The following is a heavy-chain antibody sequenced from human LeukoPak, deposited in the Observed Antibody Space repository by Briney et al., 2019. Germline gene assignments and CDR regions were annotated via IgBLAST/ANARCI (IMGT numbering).Heavy chain of an antibody. J-gene: IGHJ4*02. CDR2: IYHSGST. V-gene: IGHV4-4*02. CDR3: AGSGSYSSLYYFDY. Sequence: SETLSLTCAVSGGSISSSNWWSWVRPPPGKGLEWIGEIYHSGSTNYNPSLKSRVTISVDKSKNQFSLKLTSVTAADTAVYYCAGSGSYSSLYYFDYWGQGTLVTVSS. D-gene: IGHD3-10*01. CDR1: GGSISSSNW.